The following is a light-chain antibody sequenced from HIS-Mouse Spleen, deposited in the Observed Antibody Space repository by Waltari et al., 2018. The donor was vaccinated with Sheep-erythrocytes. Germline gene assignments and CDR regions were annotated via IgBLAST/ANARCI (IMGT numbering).Light chain of an antibody. Sequence: AIQLTQSPSSLSASVGDRVTITCQASQGITSSLAWYQQKPGKAPKLLIYDASSLESVVPSRFSGSGSGTDFTLTISSLQPEDFATYYCQQFNSYPFTFGPGTKVDIK. CDR1: QGITSS. CDR3: QQFNSYPFT. V-gene: IGKV1-13*02. J-gene: IGKJ3*01. CDR2: DAS.